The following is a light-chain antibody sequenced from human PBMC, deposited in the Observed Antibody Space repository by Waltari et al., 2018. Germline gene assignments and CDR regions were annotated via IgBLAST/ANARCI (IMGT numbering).Light chain of an antibody. J-gene: IGLJ3*02. CDR3: ALYMGSGIWV. Sequence: QTVVTQEPSLSVFPGGKVTLTCALSSGSLSTTSYATWYQQTPGQAPRTLVYKANARSSGVPDRFSGSILGNTAALTITGAQADDESDYYCALYMGSGIWVFGGGTRLTVL. CDR1: SGSLSTTSY. V-gene: IGLV8-61*01. CDR2: KAN.